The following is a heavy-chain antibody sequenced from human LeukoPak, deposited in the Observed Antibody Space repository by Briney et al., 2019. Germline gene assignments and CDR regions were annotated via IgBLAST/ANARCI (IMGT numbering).Heavy chain of an antibody. J-gene: IGHJ4*02. V-gene: IGHV3-7*01. CDR1: GFTFRNDW. CDR2: IKQDGSEI. CDR3: ASGVYYFDY. Sequence: GGSLRLSCAVFGFTFRNDWMSWVRQAPGKGLEWVAMIKQDGSEIYYVDSVKGRFTISRDSAKNSLYLQMNSLRAEDTAVYYCASGVYYFDYWGQGTLVTVSS. D-gene: IGHD2/OR15-2a*01.